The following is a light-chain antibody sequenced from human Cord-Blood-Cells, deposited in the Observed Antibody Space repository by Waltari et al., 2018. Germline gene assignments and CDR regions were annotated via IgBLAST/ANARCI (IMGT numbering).Light chain of an antibody. CDR2: AAS. V-gene: IGKV1-8*01. CDR1: QGLSSY. Sequence: AIRMTQSPSSFSASTGDRLTITCRARQGLSSYLAWYQQKPGKAPKLLIYAASTLQSGVPSRFSGRGSGTDFTLTISCLQSEEFATYYCQQYYSYPQITFGQGTRLEIK. CDR3: QQYYSYPQIT. J-gene: IGKJ5*01.